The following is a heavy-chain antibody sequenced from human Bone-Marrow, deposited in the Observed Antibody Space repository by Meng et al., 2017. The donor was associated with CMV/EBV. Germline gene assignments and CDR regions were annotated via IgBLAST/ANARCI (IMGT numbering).Heavy chain of an antibody. D-gene: IGHD4-17*01. J-gene: IGHJ4*02. Sequence: GESLKISCAASGFTFSSYWMHWVRQAPGKGLVWVSRINSDGSSTSYADSVKGRFTISRDNAKNTLYLQMNSLRAEDTAVYYCAREPRYGEFFDYWGQGTRVTVSS. CDR1: GFTFSSYW. CDR2: INSDGSST. CDR3: AREPRYGEFFDY. V-gene: IGHV3-74*01.